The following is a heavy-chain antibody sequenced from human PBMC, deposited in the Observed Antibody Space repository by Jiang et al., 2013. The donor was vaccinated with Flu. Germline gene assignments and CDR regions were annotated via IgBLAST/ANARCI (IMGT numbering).Heavy chain of an antibody. CDR1: GFTFNTYA. Sequence: VQLLESGGGLVQPGGSLRLSCVASGFTFNTYAMGWVRQAPGKGLEWVSGISGSGGTIRYADSVKGRFTISRDNSKNTLYLQFNGLRAEDTAVYYCAKDSLNRGYNYPYYFDYWGQGTPGHRLL. CDR3: AKDSLNRGYNYPYYFDY. CDR2: ISGSGGTI. D-gene: IGHD5-18*01. J-gene: IGHJ4*02. V-gene: IGHV3-23*01.